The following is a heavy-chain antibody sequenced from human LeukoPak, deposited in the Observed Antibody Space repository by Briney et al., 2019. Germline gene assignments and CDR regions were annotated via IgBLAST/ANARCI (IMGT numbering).Heavy chain of an antibody. V-gene: IGHV4-59*01. Sequence: SETVSLTCTVSGGSISSYYWSWIRQPPGKGLEWIGYLYYSGSTNYNPSLKSRVTISVDTSKNQFSLKLSSVTAADTAVYYCARAASSWSFDYWGQGTLASVSS. CDR2: LYYSGST. CDR1: GGSISSYY. CDR3: ARAASSWSFDY. D-gene: IGHD6-13*01. J-gene: IGHJ4*02.